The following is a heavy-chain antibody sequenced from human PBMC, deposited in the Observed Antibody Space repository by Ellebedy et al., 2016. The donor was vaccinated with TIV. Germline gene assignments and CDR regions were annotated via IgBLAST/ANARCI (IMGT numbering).Heavy chain of an antibody. J-gene: IGHJ6*04. CDR3: ARDLGSDSGWF. CDR2: ISRSSSII. Sequence: GESLKISXAGSGFTFDNYWMGWVRQAPGKGLEWVSYISRSSSIIYYADSVKGRFTISRDNAKSTLYLQMNSLRDEDTAVYYCARDLGSDSGWFWGKGTTVTVSS. D-gene: IGHD6-19*01. CDR1: GFTFDNYW. V-gene: IGHV3-48*02.